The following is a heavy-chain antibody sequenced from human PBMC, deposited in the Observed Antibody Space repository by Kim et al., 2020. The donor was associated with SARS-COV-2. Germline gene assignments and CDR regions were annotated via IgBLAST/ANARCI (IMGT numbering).Heavy chain of an antibody. J-gene: IGHJ4*02. CDR2: ISSSSSYI. Sequence: GGSLRLSCAASGFTFSSYSMNWVRQAPGKGLEWVSSISSSSSYIYYADSVKGRFTISRDNAKNSLYLQMNSLRAEDTAVYYCARDRGGYTAMFIFEYWGQGPLVTVPS. CDR3: ARDRGGYTAMFIFEY. V-gene: IGHV3-21*01. D-gene: IGHD5-18*01. CDR1: GFTFSSYS.